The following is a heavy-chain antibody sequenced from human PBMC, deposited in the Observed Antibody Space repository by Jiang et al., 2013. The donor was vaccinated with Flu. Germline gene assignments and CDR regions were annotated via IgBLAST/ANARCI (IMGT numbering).Heavy chain of an antibody. Sequence: GAEVKKPGESLRISCKGSGYRFTSYWISWVRQMPGKGLEWMGRIDPSDSYTNYSPSFQGHVTISADKSISTAYLQWSSLKASDTAMYYCARGIVAAGTLDAFDIWGQGTVVTVSS. CDR3: ARGIVAAGTLDAFDI. V-gene: IGHV5-10-1*01. CDR1: GYRFTSYW. D-gene: IGHD6-13*01. CDR2: IDPSDSYT. J-gene: IGHJ3*02.